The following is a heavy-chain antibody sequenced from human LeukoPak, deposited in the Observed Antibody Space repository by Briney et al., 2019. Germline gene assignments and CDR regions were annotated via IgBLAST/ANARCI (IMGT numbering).Heavy chain of an antibody. J-gene: IGHJ4*02. CDR3: AKEDSSGYYSFDY. Sequence: GGSLRLSCAASGFPFSTHSLNWVRQAPGKGLEWVAVISYDGSNKYYADSVKGRFTISRDNSKNTLYLQMNSLRAEDTAVYYCAKEDSSGYYSFDYWGQGTLVTVSS. CDR2: ISYDGSNK. CDR1: GFPFSTHS. V-gene: IGHV3-30*18. D-gene: IGHD3-22*01.